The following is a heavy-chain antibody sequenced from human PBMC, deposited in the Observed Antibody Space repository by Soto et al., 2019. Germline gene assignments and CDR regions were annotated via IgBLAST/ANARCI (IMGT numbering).Heavy chain of an antibody. Sequence: GGSLRLSCAASGFTFSSYAMSWVRQAPGKGLEWVSAISGSGGSTYYADSVKGRFTISRDNSKNTLYLQMNSLRAEDTAVYYCHKEGVEVVTDLGSLDYWAQGTLVTVSS. J-gene: IGHJ4*02. D-gene: IGHD2-15*01. CDR3: HKEGVEVVTDLGSLDY. CDR2: ISGSGGST. CDR1: GFTFSSYA. V-gene: IGHV3-23*01.